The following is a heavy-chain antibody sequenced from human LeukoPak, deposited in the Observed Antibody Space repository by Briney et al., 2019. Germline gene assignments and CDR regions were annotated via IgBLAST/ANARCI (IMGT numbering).Heavy chain of an antibody. J-gene: IGHJ5*02. Sequence: SETPSLTCTVSGGSISSTSYYWGWIRQPPGKGLEWIGSIFYSGGAYYNPSLQSRVTIAVDTSKNQFSLKLISVTAADTAVYYCARVHGSGYKIYNWFDPWGQGTLVTVSS. D-gene: IGHD5-12*01. V-gene: IGHV4-39*07. CDR2: IFYSGGA. CDR1: GGSISSTSYY. CDR3: ARVHGSGYKIYNWFDP.